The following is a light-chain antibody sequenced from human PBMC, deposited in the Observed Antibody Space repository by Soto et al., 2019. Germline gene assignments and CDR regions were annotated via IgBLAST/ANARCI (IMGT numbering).Light chain of an antibody. CDR3: VLYMGSGTWV. CDR1: AGAVSTSYY. Sequence: QTVVTQEPSVSVSPGRTVTLTCGLSAGAVSTSYYPSWYQQTPGQAPRTLIYNTNTRSSVVPDRFSGSILGNKAALTITGAQADDESDYYCVLYMGSGTWVFGGGTKLTV. V-gene: IGLV8-61*01. CDR2: NTN. J-gene: IGLJ3*02.